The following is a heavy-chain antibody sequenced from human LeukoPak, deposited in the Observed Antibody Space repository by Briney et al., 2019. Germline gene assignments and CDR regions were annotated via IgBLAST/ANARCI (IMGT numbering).Heavy chain of an antibody. V-gene: IGHV3-23*01. J-gene: IGHJ4*02. CDR2: IFGSGGSA. Sequence: GGSLRLSCTASGFTFSSYAMYWVRQAPGKGLEWVSGIFGSGGSAHYADSGKGRFTILRDNSQNTAYLQMNSLRAEDTAVYYCGKTTTGYSSGRNPAWPVDYWGQGTLVTVSS. CDR3: GKTTTGYSSGRNPAWPVDY. CDR1: GFTFSSYA. D-gene: IGHD6-19*01.